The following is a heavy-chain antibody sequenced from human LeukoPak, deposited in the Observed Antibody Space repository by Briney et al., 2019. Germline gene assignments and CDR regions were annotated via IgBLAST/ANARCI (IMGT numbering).Heavy chain of an antibody. CDR3: VRDLGHSRHYFEY. CDR2: ISQDGRET. V-gene: IGHV3-7*01. D-gene: IGHD7-27*01. J-gene: IGHJ4*02. CDR1: GFTFNSFF. Sequence: GGSLRLSCAASGFTFNSFFLNWVRLTPGRELEWVACISQDGRETFYIDSLRGRFTISRYTTKNSLYLQMDSLRAEDTAVYFCVRDLGHSRHYFEYWGQGALVTVSS.